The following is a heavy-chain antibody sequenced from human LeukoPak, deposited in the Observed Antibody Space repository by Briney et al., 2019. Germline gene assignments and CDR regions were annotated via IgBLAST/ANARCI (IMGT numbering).Heavy chain of an antibody. CDR1: GFTFSSYA. CDR2: ISYDGSNK. D-gene: IGHD3-9*01. CDR3: VRDILTGWAFDI. V-gene: IGHV3-30*04. Sequence: GGSLRLSCAASGFTFSSYAMHWVRQAPGKGLEWVAVISYDGSNKYYADSVKGRFTISRDNSKNSLVLQMNSLRAEDTAVYYCVRDILTGWAFDIWGQGTMVTVSS. J-gene: IGHJ3*02.